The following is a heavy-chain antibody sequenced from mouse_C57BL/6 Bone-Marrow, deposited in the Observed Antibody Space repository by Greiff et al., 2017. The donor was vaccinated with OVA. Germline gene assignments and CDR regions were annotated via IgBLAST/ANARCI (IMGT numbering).Heavy chain of an antibody. CDR3: AREAMVTTRDWYFDV. CDR2: INPNNGGT. J-gene: IGHJ1*03. D-gene: IGHD2-2*01. V-gene: IGHV1-18*01. Sequence: VQLQQSGPELVKPGASVKIPCTASGYTFTDYNMDWVKQSHGKSLEWIRDINPNNGGTIYNQKFKGKATLTVDKSSSTAYMELRSLTSEDTAVYYCAREAMVTTRDWYFDVWGTGTTVTVSS. CDR1: GYTFTDYN.